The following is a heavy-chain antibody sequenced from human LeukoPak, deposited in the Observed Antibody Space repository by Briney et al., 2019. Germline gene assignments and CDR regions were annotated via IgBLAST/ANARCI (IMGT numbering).Heavy chain of an antibody. CDR1: GGSISSYY. CDR3: AREWGGKGMYWYFDL. J-gene: IGHJ2*01. Sequence: PSETLSLTCTVSGGSISSYYWSWIRQPPGKGLEWIGYIYYSGSTNYNPSLKSRVTISVDTSKNQFSLKLSSVTAADTAVYYCAREWGGKGMYWYFDLWGRGTLVTVSS. V-gene: IGHV4-59*01. D-gene: IGHD4-23*01. CDR2: IYYSGST.